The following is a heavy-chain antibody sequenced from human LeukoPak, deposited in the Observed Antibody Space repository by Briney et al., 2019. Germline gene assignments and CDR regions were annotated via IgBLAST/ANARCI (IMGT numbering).Heavy chain of an antibody. J-gene: IGHJ5*02. D-gene: IGHD3-22*01. CDR1: GGTLSSYA. CDR2: IIPIFGTA. V-gene: IGHV1-69*13. CDR3: ARDYYDSSGYYLDWFGP. Sequence: SVKVSCKASGGTLSSYAISWVRQAPGQGLEWMGGIIPIFGTANYAQKFQGRVTITADESTSTAYMELSSLRSEDTAVYYCARDYYDSSGYYLDWFGPWGQGTLVTVSS.